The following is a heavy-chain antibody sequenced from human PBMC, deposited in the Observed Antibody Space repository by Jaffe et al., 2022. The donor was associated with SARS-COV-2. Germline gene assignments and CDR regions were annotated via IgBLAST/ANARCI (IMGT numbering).Heavy chain of an antibody. J-gene: IGHJ6*03. V-gene: IGHV4-39*01. CDR1: GGSISSSSYY. CDR3: ARTVGTIYYYYYMDV. Sequence: QLQLQESGPGLVKPSETLSLTCTVSGGSISSSSYYWGWIRQPPGKGLEWIGSIYYSGSTYYNPSLKSRVTISVDTSKNQFSLKLSSVTAADTAVYYCARTVGTIYYYYYMDVWGKGTTVTVSS. D-gene: IGHD1-1*01. CDR2: IYYSGST.